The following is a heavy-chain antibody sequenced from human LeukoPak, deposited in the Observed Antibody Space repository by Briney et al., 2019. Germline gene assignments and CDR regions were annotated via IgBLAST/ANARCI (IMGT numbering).Heavy chain of an antibody. J-gene: IGHJ5*02. D-gene: IGHD2-8*01. CDR1: GYTFTIYY. Sequence: ASVTVSFTASGYTFTIYYMHWVRQAPGQGLEWMGIINPSGCSTSYAQKFQGRVTMTRDMSTSTVYMELSSLRSEDTAVYYCARGAGRPLGYCTNGICLDWFDPWGQGTLVTVSS. CDR3: ARGAGRPLGYCTNGICLDWFDP. CDR2: INPSGCST. V-gene: IGHV1-46*01.